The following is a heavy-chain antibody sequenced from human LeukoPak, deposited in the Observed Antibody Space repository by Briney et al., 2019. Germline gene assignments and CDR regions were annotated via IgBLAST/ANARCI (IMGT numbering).Heavy chain of an antibody. J-gene: IGHJ6*02. D-gene: IGHD6-19*01. CDR3: ARDPIPSSGCYYSYGMDV. CDR2: IGAYNATT. V-gene: IGHV1-18*01. Sequence: GAPVRASCKASGYTFTSYGISRVGQAPGQGRGGRGGIGAYNATTNSAQQLQGSVTITTDTSTRTAYMEMRSMRSDDTAVYYSARDPIPSSGCYYSYGMDVWGQGTTVTVSS. CDR1: GYTFTSYG.